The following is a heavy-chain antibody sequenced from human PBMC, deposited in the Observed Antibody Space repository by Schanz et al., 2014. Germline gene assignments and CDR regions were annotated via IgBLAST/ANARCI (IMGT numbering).Heavy chain of an antibody. CDR1: GFTFSSYW. CDR2: IKQDGSEK. CDR3: AKYGGELGVSFEY. V-gene: IGHV3-7*01. Sequence: EVQLVESGGGLVQPGGSPRLSCAASGFTFSSYWMSWVRQAPGEGLEWVANIKQDGSEKYYVDSVKGRFTISRDNAKNSLYLQLNSLSPDDTAVYYCAKYGGELGVSFEYWGQGTLVTVSS. D-gene: IGHD7-27*01. J-gene: IGHJ4*02.